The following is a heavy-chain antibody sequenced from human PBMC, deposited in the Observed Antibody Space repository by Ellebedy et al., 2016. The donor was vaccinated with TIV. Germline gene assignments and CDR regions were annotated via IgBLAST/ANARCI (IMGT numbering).Heavy chain of an antibody. CDR2: IWYDGSNK. Sequence: GESLKISCAASGFTFSSYGMHWVRQAPGKGLEWVAVIWYDGSNKYYADSVKGRFTISRDNSKNTLYLQMNSLRAEDTAVYYCAREYYYDSSGYYQYYFDYWGQGTLVTVSS. CDR1: GFTFSSYG. V-gene: IGHV3-33*01. D-gene: IGHD3-22*01. CDR3: AREYYYDSSGYYQYYFDY. J-gene: IGHJ4*02.